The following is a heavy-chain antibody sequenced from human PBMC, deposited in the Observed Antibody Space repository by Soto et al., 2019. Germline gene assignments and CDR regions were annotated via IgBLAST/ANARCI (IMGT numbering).Heavy chain of an antibody. D-gene: IGHD5-12*01. J-gene: IGHJ4*02. Sequence: QVQLVESGGGLVKPGGSLRLSCAASGFRFSDYYMSWIRQASGKGLEWISYITTTGTTVSYADSVKGRFTISRDNARNSLYLQMDRLRPEDTAVYYCARDRGIVATGVGYYYDFWGQGTLGTVSS. CDR1: GFRFSDYY. CDR2: ITTTGTTV. V-gene: IGHV3-11*01. CDR3: ARDRGIVATGVGYYYDF.